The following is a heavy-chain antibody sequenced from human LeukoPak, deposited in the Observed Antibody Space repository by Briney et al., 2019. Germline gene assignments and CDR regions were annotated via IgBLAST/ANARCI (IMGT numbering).Heavy chain of an antibody. D-gene: IGHD5-18*01. CDR3: TTDEVQLWLDYYFDY. CDR2: IKSKTDGGTT. Sequence: GGSLRLSCAASGFTFSNAWMSWVRQAPGKGLEWVGRIKSKTDGGTTDYAAPVKGRFTISRDDSKNTLYLQMNSLKTEDTAVYYYTTDEVQLWLDYYFDYWGQGTLVTVSS. CDR1: GFTFSNAW. V-gene: IGHV3-15*01. J-gene: IGHJ4*02.